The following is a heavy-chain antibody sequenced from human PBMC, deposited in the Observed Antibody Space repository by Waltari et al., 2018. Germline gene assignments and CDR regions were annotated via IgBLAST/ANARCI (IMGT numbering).Heavy chain of an antibody. Sequence: QVQLVQSGAEVKRPGSSEKFSCKASGYTLTGYYRHLVRQAPGQGLEWMGWINPNSGGTNYAQKFQGRVTMTRDTSISTAYMELSRLRSDDTAVYYCARDRGFDPWGQGTLVTVSS. CDR2: INPNSGGT. CDR3: ARDRGFDP. CDR1: GYTLTGYY. V-gene: IGHV1-2*02. J-gene: IGHJ5*02.